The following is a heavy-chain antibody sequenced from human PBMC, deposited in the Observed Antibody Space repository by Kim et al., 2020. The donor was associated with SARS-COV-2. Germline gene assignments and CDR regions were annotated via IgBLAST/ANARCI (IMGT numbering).Heavy chain of an antibody. D-gene: IGHD3-3*01. Sequence: SETLSLTCTVSGGSISSGDYYWSWIRQPPGKGLEWIGYIYYSGSTYYNPSLKSRVTISVDTSKNQFSLKLSSVTAADTAVYYCAREITIFGVSVNWFDPWGQGTLVTVSS. CDR3: AREITIFGVSVNWFDP. CDR2: IYYSGST. CDR1: GGSISSGDYY. J-gene: IGHJ5*02. V-gene: IGHV4-30-4*01.